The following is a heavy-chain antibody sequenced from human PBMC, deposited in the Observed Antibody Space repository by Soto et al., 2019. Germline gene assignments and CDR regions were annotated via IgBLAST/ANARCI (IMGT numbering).Heavy chain of an antibody. J-gene: IGHJ2*01. V-gene: IGHV1-58*01. CDR1: GFTFSSSA. CDR2: IVVGSGNT. Sequence: PVKVSCKASGFTFSSSAVPWVRQARGQRLEWIGWIVVGSGNTNYAQKFQERVTITRDMSTSTAYMELSSLRSEDTAVYYCAADRSSVGDWYFDLWGRGTLVTVSS. D-gene: IGHD3-10*01. CDR3: AADRSSVGDWYFDL.